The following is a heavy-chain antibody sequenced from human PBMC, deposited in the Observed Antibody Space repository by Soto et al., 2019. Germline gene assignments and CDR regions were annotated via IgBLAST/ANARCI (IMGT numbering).Heavy chain of an antibody. CDR1: GGSISGYY. Sequence: SETLSLTCTVSGGSISGYYWSWIRQPPGKGLEWIGYIYYSGSTNYNPSLKSRVTISVDTSKNQFSLKLSSVTAADTAVYYCARTYSNYAYYYYYMGFWGKGTTVTVSS. J-gene: IGHJ6*03. D-gene: IGHD4-4*01. CDR2: IYYSGST. CDR3: ARTYSNYAYYYYYMGF. V-gene: IGHV4-59*08.